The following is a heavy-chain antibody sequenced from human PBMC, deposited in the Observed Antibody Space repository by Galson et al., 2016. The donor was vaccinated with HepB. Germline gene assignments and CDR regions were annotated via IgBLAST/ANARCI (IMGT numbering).Heavy chain of an antibody. V-gene: IGHV3-7*01. CDR1: GFTFRNYW. J-gene: IGHJ6*03. Sequence: SPRLSCATSGFTFRNYWMSWVRQAPGKGLEWVANIRPDGNQIFYVDFVRGRFTVSRDNAQNTLYLQMNSLRADDTAVYYCAREDYYYMDVWGKGTTVTVSS. CDR2: IRPDGNQI. CDR3: AREDYYYMDV.